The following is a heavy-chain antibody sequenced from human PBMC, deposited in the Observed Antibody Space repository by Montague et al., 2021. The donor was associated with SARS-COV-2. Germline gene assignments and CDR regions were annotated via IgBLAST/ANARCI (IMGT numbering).Heavy chain of an antibody. J-gene: IGHJ4*02. V-gene: IGHV4-59*01. CDR3: ARRSLGYCSGGSCYSGYDY. CDR2: IYYSGST. Sequence: SETLSLTCTVSGGSISSYYWSWIRQPPGKGLEWIGYIYYSGSTNXNPSPKSRVTISVDTSKNQFSLKLSSVTAADTAVYYCARRSLGYCSGGSCYSGYDYWGQGTLVTVSS. D-gene: IGHD2-15*01. CDR1: GGSISSYY.